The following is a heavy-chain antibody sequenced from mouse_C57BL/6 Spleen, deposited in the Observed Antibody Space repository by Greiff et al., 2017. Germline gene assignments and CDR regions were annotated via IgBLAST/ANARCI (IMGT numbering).Heavy chain of an antibody. CDR2: MDPETGGT. D-gene: IGHD2-10*02. Sequence: QVQLQQSGAELVRPGASVTLSCKASGYTFTDYEMHWVKQTPVHGLEWVGAMDPETGGTAYNQKFKGKAILTADKSSSTAYMELRSLTSEDSAVYYCTRSEYRDYWGQGTTLTVSS. V-gene: IGHV1-15*01. CDR3: TRSEYRDY. J-gene: IGHJ2*01. CDR1: GYTFTDYE.